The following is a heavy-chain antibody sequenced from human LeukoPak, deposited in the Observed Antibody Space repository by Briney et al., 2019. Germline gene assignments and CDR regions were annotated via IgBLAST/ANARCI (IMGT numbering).Heavy chain of an antibody. V-gene: IGHV4-39*01. Sequence: PSETLSLTCTVSGGSISSSIYYWGWIRQPPGKGLEWIGSIYYSGSTYYNPSLKSRVTISVDTSKNQFSLKLSSVTAADTAVYYCARLKYFDWLLFDYWGQGTLVTVSS. CDR1: GGSISSSIYY. J-gene: IGHJ4*02. CDR2: IYYSGST. CDR3: ARLKYFDWLLFDY. D-gene: IGHD3-9*01.